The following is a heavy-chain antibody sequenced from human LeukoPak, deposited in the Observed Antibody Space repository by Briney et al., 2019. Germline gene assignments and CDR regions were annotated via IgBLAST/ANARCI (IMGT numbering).Heavy chain of an antibody. CDR1: GFTFSTYG. CDR3: AKDSYNYGYFDY. Sequence: GGSLRLSCAASGFTFSTYGMHWVRQAPGKGLEWVAVIWYDGSNKYYADSVEGRFTISRDNSKNTLYLQMNSLRAEDTAVYYCAKDSYNYGYFDYWGQGTLVTVSS. CDR2: IWYDGSNK. D-gene: IGHD5-18*01. V-gene: IGHV3-33*06. J-gene: IGHJ4*02.